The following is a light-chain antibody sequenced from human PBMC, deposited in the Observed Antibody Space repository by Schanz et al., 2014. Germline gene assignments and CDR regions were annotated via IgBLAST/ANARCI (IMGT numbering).Light chain of an antibody. J-gene: IGLJ2*01. V-gene: IGLV2-14*03. CDR3: SSYTSTSTLVV. CDR1: SSDVGGHNY. Sequence: QSALTQPASVSGSPGQSITISCTGTSSDVGGHNYVSWYQHHPGKAPKLMIYDVSNRPSGVSNRFSGSKSGYTASLTISGLQAEDEADYYCSSYTSTSTLVVFGGGTKLTVL. CDR2: DVS.